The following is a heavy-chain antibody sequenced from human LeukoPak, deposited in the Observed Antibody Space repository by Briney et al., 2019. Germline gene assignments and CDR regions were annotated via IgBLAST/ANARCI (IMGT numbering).Heavy chain of an antibody. J-gene: IGHJ5*02. CDR1: GGTFSSYA. CDR3: AREASSIAAP. CDR2: IIPIFGTA. Sequence: SSVKVSCKASGGTFSSYAISWVRQAPGQGLEWMGGIIPIFGTANYAQKFQGRVTITADESTSTAYMELSSLRSEDTAVYCCAREASSIAAPWGQGTLVTVSS. V-gene: IGHV1-69*01. D-gene: IGHD6-6*01.